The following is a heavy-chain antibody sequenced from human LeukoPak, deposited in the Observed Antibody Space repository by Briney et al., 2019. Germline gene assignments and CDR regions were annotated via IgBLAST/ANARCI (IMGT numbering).Heavy chain of an antibody. D-gene: IGHD2-15*01. CDR3: ASWKLLDYMDV. CDR2: INWNGGST. CDR1: GFTFTNAW. V-gene: IGHV3-20*04. J-gene: IGHJ6*03. Sequence: GGSLRLSCVASGFTFTNAWMSWVCQVPGKGLEWVSGINWNGGSTGYADSVKGRFTISRDNAKNSLYLQMNSLRAEDTALYYCASWKLLDYMDVWGKGTTVTVSS.